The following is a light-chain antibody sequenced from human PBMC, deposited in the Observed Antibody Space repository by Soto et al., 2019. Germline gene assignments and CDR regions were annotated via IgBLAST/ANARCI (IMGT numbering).Light chain of an antibody. J-gene: IGKJ5*01. CDR3: QQSYSTPAT. V-gene: IGKV1-39*01. CDR2: AAS. CDR1: QSISSY. Sequence: DIQMAQSPSSLSASVGERVTVTCRASQSISSYLNWYQQKPGKAAKLLIYAASSLQSGVTSRFSGSGSGTDFTLTISSLQPEDFANYYCQQSYSTPATFGQGTRLDIK.